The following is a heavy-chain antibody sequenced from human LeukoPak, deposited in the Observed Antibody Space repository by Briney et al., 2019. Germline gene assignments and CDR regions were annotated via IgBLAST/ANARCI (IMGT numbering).Heavy chain of an antibody. J-gene: IGHJ6*02. CDR2: INPNSGGT. Sequence: ASVNVSCTASGYTFTGYYMHWVRQAPGQGLEWMGRINPNSGGTNYAQKFQGRVTMTRDTSISTAYMELSRLRSDDTAVYYCARVGSGSYSSSYYYYGMDVWGQGTTVTVSS. D-gene: IGHD1-26*01. CDR3: ARVGSGSYSSSYYYYGMDV. CDR1: GYTFTGYY. V-gene: IGHV1-2*06.